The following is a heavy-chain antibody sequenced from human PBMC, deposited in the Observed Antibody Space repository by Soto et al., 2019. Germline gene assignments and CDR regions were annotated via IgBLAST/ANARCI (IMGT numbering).Heavy chain of an antibody. CDR1: GGSISSSNW. J-gene: IGHJ6*02. Sequence: QVQLQESGPGLVKPSGTLSLTCAVSGGSISSSNWWSWVRQPPGKGLEWIGEIYHIGSTNYNPSLRSRATISVDKSKNQFSLKVNSVTAADTAVYFCASFRQYNGMEVWGQGTTVTVSS. CDR3: ASFRQYNGMEV. V-gene: IGHV4-4*02. CDR2: IYHIGST.